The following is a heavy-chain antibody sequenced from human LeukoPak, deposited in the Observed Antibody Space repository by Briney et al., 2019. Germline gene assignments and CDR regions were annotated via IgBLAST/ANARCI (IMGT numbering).Heavy chain of an antibody. CDR1: GGSFSGYY. J-gene: IGHJ4*02. V-gene: IGHV4-34*01. Sequence: SETLSLTCAVYGGSFSGYYWSWIRQPPGKGLEWIGEINHSGSTYYNPSLKSRVTISVDTSKNQFSLKLSSVTAADTAVYYCARIRDYYDSSGYYGYCFDYWGQGTLVTVSS. CDR2: INHSGST. D-gene: IGHD3-22*01. CDR3: ARIRDYYDSSGYYGYCFDY.